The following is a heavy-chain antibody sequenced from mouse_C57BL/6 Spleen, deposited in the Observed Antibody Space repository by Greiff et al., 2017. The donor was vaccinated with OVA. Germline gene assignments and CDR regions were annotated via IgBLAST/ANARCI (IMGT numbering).Heavy chain of an antibody. CDR2: IHPNSGST. J-gene: IGHJ2*01. D-gene: IGHD4-1*01. Sequence: QVQLQQPGAELVKPGASVKLSCKASGYTFTSYWMHWVKQRPGQGLEWIGMIHPNSGSTNYNEKFKSKATLTVDKSSSTAYMQLSSLTSEDSAVYYCARDWDGGGFDYWGQGTTLTVSS. V-gene: IGHV1-64*01. CDR1: GYTFTSYW. CDR3: ARDWDGGGFDY.